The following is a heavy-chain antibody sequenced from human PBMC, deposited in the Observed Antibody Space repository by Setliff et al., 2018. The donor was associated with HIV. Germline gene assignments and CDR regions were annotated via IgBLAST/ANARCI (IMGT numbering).Heavy chain of an antibody. CDR3: ARFRLYHNSNKVDY. Sequence: PGGSLRLSCEASGFTLTKYTMNWVRQAPGKGLEWVSSITNTSDYISYGDSVKGRFTISRDNAKNSLYLQMNSLRAEDTAVYYCARFRLYHNSNKVDYWGQGTLVTVSS. CDR1: GFTLTKYT. J-gene: IGHJ4*02. D-gene: IGHD4-4*01. V-gene: IGHV3-21*01. CDR2: ITNTSDYI.